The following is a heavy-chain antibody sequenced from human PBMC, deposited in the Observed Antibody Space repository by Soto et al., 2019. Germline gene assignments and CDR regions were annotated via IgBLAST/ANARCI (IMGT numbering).Heavy chain of an antibody. D-gene: IGHD5-18*01. CDR2: ISGSGGST. J-gene: IGHJ4*02. Sequence: PGGSLRLSCAAYGFTFSSYAMSWVRQAPGKGLEWVSAISGSGGSTYYAGTVKGRFTISRDNSKNTLYLQMNSLRAEDTAVYYCAKDRPAIRGYSYGHNDYWGQGTLVTVSS. CDR3: AKDRPAIRGYSYGHNDY. V-gene: IGHV3-23*01. CDR1: GFTFSSYA.